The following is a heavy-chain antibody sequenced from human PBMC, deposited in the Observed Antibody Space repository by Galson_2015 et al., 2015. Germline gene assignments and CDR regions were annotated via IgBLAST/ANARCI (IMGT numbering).Heavy chain of an antibody. CDR1: YW. V-gene: IGHV3-7*03. Sequence: YWMVWVRQTPEKGLQWVAKIKYDGSQTFYVDSVKGRFTISRDNAENSLDLQMNSLRADDTAVHYCARDANRGGEFDYWGQGALVTVSS. D-gene: IGHD1-14*01. CDR2: IKYDGSQT. J-gene: IGHJ4*02. CDR3: ARDANRGGEFDY.